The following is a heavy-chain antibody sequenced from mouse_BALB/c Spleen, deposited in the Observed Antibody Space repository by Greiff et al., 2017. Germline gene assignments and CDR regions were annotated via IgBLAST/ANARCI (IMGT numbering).Heavy chain of an antibody. CDR2: ISYSGST. J-gene: IGHJ3*01. V-gene: IGHV3-2*02. CDR3: ARTAYYDYDGFAY. D-gene: IGHD2-4*01. CDR1: GYSITSDYA. Sequence: EVQLQQSGPGLVKPSQSLSLTCTVTGYSITSDYAWNWIRQFPGNKLEWMGYISYSGSTSYNPSLKSRISITRDTSKNQFFLQLNSVTTEDTATYYCARTAYYDYDGFAYWGQGTLVTVSA.